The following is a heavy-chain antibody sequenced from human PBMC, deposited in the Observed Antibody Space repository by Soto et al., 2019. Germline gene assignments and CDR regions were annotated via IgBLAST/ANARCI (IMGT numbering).Heavy chain of an antibody. J-gene: IGHJ5*02. Sequence: ASVPVSCKASAYTFPTYGISWVRPAPGQGLEWMGRISAYNGNTNYAQKLQGRVTMTTDTSTSTAYMELRSLRSDDTAVYYCARVVGAPGHWFDPWGQGTLVTVSS. CDR3: ARVVGAPGHWFDP. V-gene: IGHV1-18*01. CDR2: ISAYNGNT. D-gene: IGHD1-26*01. CDR1: AYTFPTYG.